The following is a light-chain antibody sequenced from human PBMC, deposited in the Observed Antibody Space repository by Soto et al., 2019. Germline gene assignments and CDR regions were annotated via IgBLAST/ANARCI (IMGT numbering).Light chain of an antibody. CDR2: NAS. J-gene: IGKJ4*01. V-gene: IGKV3-11*01. CDR1: QDIRIF. CDR3: QQRYNWPPLT. Sequence: EIVLTQSPATLSLSAGDRATLSCPASQDIRIFLAWYQQKPGQAPRLLIYNASQRATGIPATFTGSGSGTDFTLTTSSLGPHDFAVYYCQQRYNWPPLTFGGGTKVEIK.